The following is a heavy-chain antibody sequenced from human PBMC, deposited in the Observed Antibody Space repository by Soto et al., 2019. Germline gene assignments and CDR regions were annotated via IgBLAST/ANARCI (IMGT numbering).Heavy chain of an antibody. CDR1: GFTFSSYW. CDR3: ARDSSGWYWGYAFDI. Sequence: QPGGSLRLSCAASGFTFSSYWMHWVRQAPGKGLVWVSRINSDGSSTSYADSVKGRFTISRDNAKNTLYLQMNSLRAEDTAVYYCARDSSGWYWGYAFDIWGQGTMVTVSS. D-gene: IGHD6-19*01. J-gene: IGHJ3*02. CDR2: INSDGSST. V-gene: IGHV3-74*01.